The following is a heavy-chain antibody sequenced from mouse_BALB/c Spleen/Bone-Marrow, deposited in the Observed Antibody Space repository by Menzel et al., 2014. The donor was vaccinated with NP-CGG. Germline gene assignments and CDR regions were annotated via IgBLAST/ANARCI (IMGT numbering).Heavy chain of an antibody. J-gene: IGHJ4*01. CDR2: IYPGDGDT. V-gene: IGHV1-80*01. Sequence: VQLQESGAELVRPGSSVKISCKASGYAFSSYWMNWVKQRPGQGLEWIGQIYPGDGDTNYNGKFKGKATLTADKSSSTAYMHLSSLTSEDSAVYFCARSGYSAMDYWGQGTSVTVSS. CDR1: GYAFSSYW. CDR3: ARSGYSAMDY. D-gene: IGHD1-3*01.